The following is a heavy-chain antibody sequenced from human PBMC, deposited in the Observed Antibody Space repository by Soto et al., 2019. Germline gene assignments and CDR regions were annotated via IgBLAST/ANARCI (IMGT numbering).Heavy chain of an antibody. CDR1: GGSFSGYY. D-gene: IGHD3-10*01. CDR2: INHSGST. J-gene: IGHJ6*02. CDR3: ARRSGYYYGMDV. Sequence: ASETLSLTCAVYGGSFSGYYWSWIRQPPGKGLEWIGEINHSGSTNYNPSLKSRVTISVDTSKNQFSLKLSSVTAADTAVYYCARRSGYYYGMDVWGQGTTVTVLL. V-gene: IGHV4-34*01.